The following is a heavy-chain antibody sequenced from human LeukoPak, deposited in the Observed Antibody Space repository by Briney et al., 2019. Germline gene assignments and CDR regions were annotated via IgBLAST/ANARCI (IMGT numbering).Heavy chain of an antibody. CDR3: ARALNTYCSSTSCYDNWFDP. Sequence: SETLSLTCAVDGGSFSGYYWSWIRQPPGKGLEWIGEINHSGSTNYNPSLKSRVTISVDTSKNQFSLKLSSVTAADTAVYYCARALNTYCSSTSCYDNWFDPWGQGTLVTVSS. D-gene: IGHD2-2*01. CDR2: INHSGST. CDR1: GGSFSGYY. J-gene: IGHJ5*02. V-gene: IGHV4-34*01.